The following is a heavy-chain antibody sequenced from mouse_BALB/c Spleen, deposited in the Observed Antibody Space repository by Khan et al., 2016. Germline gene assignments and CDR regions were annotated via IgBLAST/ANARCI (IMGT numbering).Heavy chain of an antibody. CDR1: GYTFTSYW. CDR3: ERPYDYRDFDV. D-gene: IGHD2-4*01. Sequence: VQLQESGAELAKPGASVKMSCKASGYTFTSYWMHWVKQRPGQGLEWIGYINPSTGYTEYNQKFKDKATLTADKSSSTAYMQLSSLTSEDSAVYYCERPYDYRDFDVWGAGTTVTVSS. J-gene: IGHJ1*01. CDR2: INPSTGYT. V-gene: IGHV1-7*01.